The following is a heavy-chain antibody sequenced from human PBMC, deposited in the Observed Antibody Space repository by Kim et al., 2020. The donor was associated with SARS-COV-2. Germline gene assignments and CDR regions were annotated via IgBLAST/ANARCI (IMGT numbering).Heavy chain of an antibody. J-gene: IGHJ6*02. V-gene: IGHV1-69*04. CDR1: GGTFNSYA. CDR2: IIPILGIA. Sequence: SVKVSCKASGGTFNSYAISWVRQAPGQGLEWMGRIIPILGIANYAQKFQGRVTITADKSTSTAYMELSSLRSEDTAMYYCARAADTDPPTTPDYYGMDVWGQGTTVTVSS. D-gene: IGHD5-18*01. CDR3: ARAADTDPPTTPDYYGMDV.